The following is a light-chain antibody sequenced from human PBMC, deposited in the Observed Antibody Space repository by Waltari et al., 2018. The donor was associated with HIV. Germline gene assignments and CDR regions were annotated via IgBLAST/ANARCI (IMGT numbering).Light chain of an antibody. CDR3: QQFNYFWT. CDR1: RNIRNW. V-gene: IGKV1-5*03. CDR2: KVS. Sequence: DIQMTQSPSTLSASVGDRVTITCRASRNIRNWLAWYQQKPGKAPKLLIYKVSTLESGVPSRFSGSGSGTEFTLTSSGLQPDDSATYYCQQFNYFWTFGQGTKVEIK. J-gene: IGKJ1*01.